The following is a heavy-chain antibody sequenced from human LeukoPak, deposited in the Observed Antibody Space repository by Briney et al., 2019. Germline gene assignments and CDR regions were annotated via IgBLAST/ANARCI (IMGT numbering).Heavy chain of an antibody. CDR3: ARDRTSGYNWFDP. J-gene: IGHJ5*02. CDR2: INPNSGDT. Sequence: ASVKVSCKASGYTFTGYYMHWVRQAPGQGLEWMGWINPNSGDTNHAQKFQGRVTMTRDTSISTAYMELSRLTSDDTAMYYCARDRTSGYNWFDPWGQGTLVTVSS. D-gene: IGHD3-22*01. CDR1: GYTFTGYY. V-gene: IGHV1-2*02.